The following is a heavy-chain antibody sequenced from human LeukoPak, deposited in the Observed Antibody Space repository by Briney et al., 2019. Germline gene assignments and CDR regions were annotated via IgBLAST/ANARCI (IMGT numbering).Heavy chain of an antibody. Sequence: SQTLSLTCAISGDSVSSNSAAWNWIRQSPSRGLEWLGRTYYRPKWDIDYAVSVKSRITINPDTSKNRFSLQLNSVTPEDTAVYYCARQTRSAFDIWGQGTMVTVSS. J-gene: IGHJ3*02. CDR2: TYYRPKWDI. V-gene: IGHV6-1*01. CDR1: GDSVSSNSAA. CDR3: ARQTRSAFDI.